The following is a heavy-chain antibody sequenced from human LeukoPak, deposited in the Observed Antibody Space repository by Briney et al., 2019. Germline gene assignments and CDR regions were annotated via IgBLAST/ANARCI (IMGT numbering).Heavy chain of an antibody. J-gene: IGHJ4*02. Sequence: GGSLRLSCAASGFTVSSNYMSWVRQAPGKGLEWVSVIYSGGSTYYADSVKGRFTISRDNSKNTLYLQVNSLRAEDTAVYYCARDLGGSYEGSDYWGQGTLVTVSS. CDR3: ARDLGGSYEGSDY. CDR1: GFTVSSNY. V-gene: IGHV3-66*02. CDR2: IYSGGST. D-gene: IGHD1-26*01.